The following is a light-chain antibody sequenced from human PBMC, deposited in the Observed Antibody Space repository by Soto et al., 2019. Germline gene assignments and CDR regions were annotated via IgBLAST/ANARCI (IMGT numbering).Light chain of an antibody. CDR3: STWDDSLNCLV. J-gene: IGLJ2*01. V-gene: IGLV1-44*01. Sequence: QSVLTQPPSASGTPGQRVTISCSGSSSNIGSNTVNWYQQLPGTAPKLLVHSNTLRPSGVPDRFSGSKSGTSASLAISGLQPEDESDYYCSTWDDSLNCLVFGGGTQLTVL. CDR2: SNT. CDR1: SSNIGSNT.